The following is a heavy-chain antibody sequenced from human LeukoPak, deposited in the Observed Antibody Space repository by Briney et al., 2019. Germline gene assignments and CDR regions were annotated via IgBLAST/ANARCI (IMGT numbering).Heavy chain of an antibody. D-gene: IGHD3-10*01. CDR3: ARDPSRWSVRGFIYDY. CDR2: ISGRGRTI. V-gene: IGHV3-11*01. Sequence: GGSLRLSCEASGFTFSDYYINWLRQTPEKGLEWISYISGRGRTISYADSVKGRFTISRDNAKNSVYLEMNSLRTEDTAIYYCARDPSRWSVRGFIYDYWGPGTLVTVSS. CDR1: GFTFSDYY. J-gene: IGHJ4*02.